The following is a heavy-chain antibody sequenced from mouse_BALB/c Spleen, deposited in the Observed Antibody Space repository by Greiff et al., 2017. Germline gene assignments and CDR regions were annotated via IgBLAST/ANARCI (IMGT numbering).Heavy chain of an antibody. Sequence: QVHVKQSGAELVRPGTSVKVSCKASGYAFTNYLIEWVKQRPGQGLEWIGVINPGSGGTNYNEKFKGKATLTADKSSSTAYMQLSSLTSDDSAVYFCAREYGKRVDYRGQGTSVTVSS. V-gene: IGHV1-54*01. D-gene: IGHD2-10*02. CDR1: GYAFTNYL. CDR2: INPGSGGT. J-gene: IGHJ4*01. CDR3: AREYGKRVDY.